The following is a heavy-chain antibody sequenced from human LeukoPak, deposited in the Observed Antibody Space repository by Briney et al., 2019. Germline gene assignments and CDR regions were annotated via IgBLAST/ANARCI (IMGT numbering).Heavy chain of an antibody. V-gene: IGHV3-21*01. CDR1: GFIFITYS. Sequence: GGSLRLSCAASGFIFITYSMNWVRQAPGKGLEWVSSISSSSSYIYYADSVKGRFTISRDNAKNSLYLQMNSLRAEDTAVYYCARSSRMTAAAGTLDYWGQGTLVTVSS. D-gene: IGHD6-13*01. J-gene: IGHJ4*02. CDR3: ARSSRMTAAAGTLDY. CDR2: ISSSSSYI.